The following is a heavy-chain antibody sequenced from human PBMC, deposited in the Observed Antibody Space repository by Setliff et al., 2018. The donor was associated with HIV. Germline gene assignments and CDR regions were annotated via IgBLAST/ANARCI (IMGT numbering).Heavy chain of an antibody. CDR2: IKRKTDGGAT. V-gene: IGHV3-15*01. CDR3: ARYEYSSSPAFDY. J-gene: IGHJ4*02. Sequence: GGSLRLSCAASGFTFTNAWMSWVRQGPGKGLEWVGRIKRKTDGGATDYAAPVNGRFTISRDDSKNTLYLQMSSLRAEDTAVYYCARYEYSSSPAFDYWGQGTLVTVSS. CDR1: GFTFTNAW. D-gene: IGHD6-6*01.